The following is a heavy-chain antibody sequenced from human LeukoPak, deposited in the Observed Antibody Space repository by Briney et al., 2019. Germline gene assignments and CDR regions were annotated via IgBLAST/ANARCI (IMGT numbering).Heavy chain of an antibody. J-gene: IGHJ4*02. CDR3: AKGMGIAAPFDY. D-gene: IGHD6-13*01. Sequence: GGSLRLSCAASGFTFSDYYMSWIRQAPGKGLEWVSYISSSGSTIYYADSVKGRFTISRDNSKNTLYLQMNSLRAEDTAVYYCAKGMGIAAPFDYWGQGTLVTVSS. CDR2: ISSSGSTI. V-gene: IGHV3-11*01. CDR1: GFTFSDYY.